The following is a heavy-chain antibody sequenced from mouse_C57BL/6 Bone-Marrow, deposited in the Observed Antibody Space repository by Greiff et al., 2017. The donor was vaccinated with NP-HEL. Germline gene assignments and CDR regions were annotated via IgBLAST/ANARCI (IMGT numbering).Heavy chain of an antibody. CDR3: ANYGNYAWFAY. J-gene: IGHJ3*01. CDR1: GYTFTSYW. CDR2: IDPSDSYP. Sequence: QVQLQQPGAELVMPGASVKLSCKASGYTFTSYWMHWVKQRPGQGLEWIGEIDPSDSYPNYNQKFKGKSTLTVDKSSSTAYMQLSSLTSEDSAVYYCANYGNYAWFAYWGQGTLVTVSA. V-gene: IGHV1-69*01. D-gene: IGHD2-1*01.